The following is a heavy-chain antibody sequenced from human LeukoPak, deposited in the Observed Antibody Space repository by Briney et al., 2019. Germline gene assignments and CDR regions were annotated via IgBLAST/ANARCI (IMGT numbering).Heavy chain of an antibody. CDR1: GFTFSSYS. D-gene: IGHD2-2*01. CDR3: ARARYCSSTSCYEVTIGYYFDY. CDR2: ISSSSGTI. J-gene: IGHJ4*02. Sequence: GGSLRLSCAASGFTFSSYSMNWVRQAPGKGLEWVSYISSSSGTIYYADSVKGRFTISRDNAKNSLYLQMNSLRAEDTAVYYCARARYCSSTSCYEVTIGYYFDYWGQGTLVTVSS. V-gene: IGHV3-48*04.